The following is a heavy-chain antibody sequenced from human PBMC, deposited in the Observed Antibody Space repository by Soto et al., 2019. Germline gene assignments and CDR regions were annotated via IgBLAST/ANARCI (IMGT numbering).Heavy chain of an antibody. Sequence: QAHLAQSGAEVKKPGSSVTVSCKASGGTFNSYGISWVRQAPAQRLDWMGVIIPLYGTVNYAQKFQGRVSITADKSTSTAYMDLNSLRSDDTAVYYCARVRVIRGVIPSHFGLWGQGTQVTVSS. D-gene: IGHD3-10*01. CDR3: ARVRVIRGVIPSHFGL. J-gene: IGHJ4*02. V-gene: IGHV1-69*06. CDR2: IIPLYGTV. CDR1: GGTFNSYG.